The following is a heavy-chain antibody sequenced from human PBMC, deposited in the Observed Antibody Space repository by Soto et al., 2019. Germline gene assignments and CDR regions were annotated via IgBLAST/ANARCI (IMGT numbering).Heavy chain of an antibody. J-gene: IGHJ4*02. CDR1: GGPVSSGGYY. CDR2: IHYIGST. D-gene: IGHD2-21*01. CDR3: ASVRLDPSCGDECYSGFFDS. V-gene: IGHV4-31*01. Sequence: PSETLSLTCTVSGGPVSSGGYYWTWIRQHPARGLEWIGYIHYIGSTFYNPSLKSQITMSVDTSQNQFSLKLTSVTAADTAGYYCASVRLDPSCGDECYSGFFDSWGQGTLVTVSS.